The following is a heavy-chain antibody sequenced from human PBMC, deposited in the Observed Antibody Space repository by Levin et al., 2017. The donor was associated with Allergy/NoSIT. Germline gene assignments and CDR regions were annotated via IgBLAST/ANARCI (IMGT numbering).Heavy chain of an antibody. CDR3: ADLGRANGLDV. CDR1: GFTFSDLY. J-gene: IGHJ6*02. CDR2: ITNKGNSETT. Sequence: GESLKISCAASGFTFSDLYLDWVRQAPGKGLEWVGRITNKGNSETTKYAASVEDRFMISRDNSKNSLYLQMNSLKTEDTAVYYCADLGRANGLDVWGQGTTVTVSS. V-gene: IGHV3-72*01. D-gene: IGHD3-16*01.